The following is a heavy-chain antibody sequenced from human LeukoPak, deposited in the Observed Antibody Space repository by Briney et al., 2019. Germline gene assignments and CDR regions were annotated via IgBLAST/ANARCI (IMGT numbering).Heavy chain of an antibody. J-gene: IGHJ4*02. D-gene: IGHD6-13*01. CDR2: SKDKTDGGTT. V-gene: IGHV3-15*01. CDR1: GFTFSNAW. CDR3: TTRCGSSWYSCY. Sequence: GGSLRLSCAASGFTFSNAWMNWVRQAPGKGLEWVGRSKDKTDGGTTDYAAPVKGRFTISRDDSKNTLYLQMNSLKTEDTAVYYCTTRCGSSWYSCYWGQGTLVTVSS.